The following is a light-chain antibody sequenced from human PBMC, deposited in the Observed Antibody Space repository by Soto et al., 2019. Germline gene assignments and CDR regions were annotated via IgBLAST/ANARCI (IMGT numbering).Light chain of an antibody. J-gene: IGKJ4*01. CDR3: QQYNTYSSLT. Sequence: DIQMTQSPSTLSASVGDRVTITCRASQSISSWLAWYQQKLGRAPRLLIYDASNLESGVPSRFSGSGYGTEFTLTISSPQPDDFATYYCQQYNTYSSLTFGGGTKVDIK. CDR2: DAS. V-gene: IGKV1-5*01. CDR1: QSISSW.